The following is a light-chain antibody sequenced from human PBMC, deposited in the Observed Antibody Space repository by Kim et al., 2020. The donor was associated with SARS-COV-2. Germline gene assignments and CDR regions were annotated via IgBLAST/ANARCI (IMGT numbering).Light chain of an antibody. CDR3: QQYYSHPLT. J-gene: IGKJ4*01. CDR1: QDISNS. CDR2: ATS. Sequence: APVGDRLTLTCRASQDISNSLAWYQQKPGKAPKLLLSATSKLERGVPSRFSGSGSGTTYTLTISNLQPEDFATYYCQQYYSHPLTFGGGTKVDIK. V-gene: IGKV1-NL1*01.